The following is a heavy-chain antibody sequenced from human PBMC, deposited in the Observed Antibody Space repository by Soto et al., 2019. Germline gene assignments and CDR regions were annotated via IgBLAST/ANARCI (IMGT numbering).Heavy chain of an antibody. D-gene: IGHD2-15*01. V-gene: IGHV1-18*01. J-gene: IGHJ1*01. CDR2: ISVYNGDT. CDR3: ARDLGYCSAGSCYPEYFHH. CDR1: GYTFNTYG. Sequence: QVQLVQSGAEVKNPGASMKVSCKASGYTFNTYGISWVRQAPGQGLEWMGWISVYNGDTNYAQKFRGRVTLTTDPSTSTAYMELRSLTSDDTAVYYCARDLGYCSAGSCYPEYFHHWGQGTLVTVSS.